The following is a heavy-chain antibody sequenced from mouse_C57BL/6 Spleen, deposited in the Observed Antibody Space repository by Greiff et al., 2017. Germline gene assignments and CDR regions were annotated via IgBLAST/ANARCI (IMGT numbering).Heavy chain of an antibody. CDR3: ARRGYGGDAMDY. V-gene: IGHV1-26*01. D-gene: IGHD2-10*02. Sequence: EVQLQQSGPELVQPGASVKISCKASGYTFTDYYMNWVKQSHGKSLEWIGDINPNNGGTSYNQKFKGKATLTVDKSSSTAYMELRSLTSEDSAVYYCARRGYGGDAMDYWGQGTSVTVSS. CDR2: INPNNGGT. CDR1: GYTFTDYY. J-gene: IGHJ4*01.